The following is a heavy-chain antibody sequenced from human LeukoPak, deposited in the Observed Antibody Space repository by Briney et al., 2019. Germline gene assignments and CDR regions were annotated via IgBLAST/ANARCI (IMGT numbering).Heavy chain of an antibody. CDR2: IKSKTDGGTT. Sequence: GGSLRLSCVASGFTFSSYWMTWVRQAPGKGLEWVGRIKSKTDGGTTDYAAPVKGRFTISRDDSKNTLYLQMNSLKTEDTAVYYCTTVGRYYDSSGYYILIDYWGQGTLVTVSS. V-gene: IGHV3-15*01. D-gene: IGHD3-22*01. CDR3: TTVGRYYDSSGYYILIDY. CDR1: GFTFSSYW. J-gene: IGHJ4*02.